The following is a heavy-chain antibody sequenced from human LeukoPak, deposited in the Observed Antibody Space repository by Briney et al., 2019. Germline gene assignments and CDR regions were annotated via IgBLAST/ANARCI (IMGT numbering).Heavy chain of an antibody. CDR1: GYTFTSYD. CDR2: MNPNSGNT. Sequence: ASVKVSCKASGYTFTSYDINWVRQATGQGLEWMGWMNPNSGNTGYAQKFQGRVTMTRNTSISTAYMELSSLRSEDTAVYYCARGYILVATNYFDYWGQGTLVTVSS. J-gene: IGHJ4*02. D-gene: IGHD5-12*01. V-gene: IGHV1-8*01. CDR3: ARGYILVATNYFDY.